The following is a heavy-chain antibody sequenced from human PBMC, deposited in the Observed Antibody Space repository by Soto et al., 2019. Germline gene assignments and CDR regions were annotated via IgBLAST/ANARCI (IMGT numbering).Heavy chain of an antibody. CDR3: ARDPNSNYGENWFDP. D-gene: IGHD1-7*01. CDR1: GDTLSTYA. CDR2: IIPIFHNA. V-gene: IGHV1-69*01. J-gene: IGHJ5*02. Sequence: QVQLVQSGAEVKKPGSSVKVSCKSSGDTLSTYAISWVRHAPGQGLEWMGGIIPIFHNAKYAQKFQGRVTITADESTSTAYMELSSLRSEDTAVYYCARDPNSNYGENWFDPWGQGTLVTVSS.